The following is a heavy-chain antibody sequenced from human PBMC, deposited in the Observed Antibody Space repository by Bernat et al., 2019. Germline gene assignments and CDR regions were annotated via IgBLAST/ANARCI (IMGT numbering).Heavy chain of an antibody. J-gene: IGHJ5*02. D-gene: IGHD2-2*01. V-gene: IGHV4-31*03. CDR3: ARGTYQLLWPSFDP. CDR2: IYYSGST. Sequence: QLQLQESGPGLVKPSETLSLTCTVSGGSISSGGYYWSWIRQHPGKGLEWIGYIYYSGSTYYNPSLKSRVTISVDTSKNQFSLKLSSVTAADTAVYYCARGTYQLLWPSFDPWGQGTLVTVSS. CDR1: GGSISSGGYY.